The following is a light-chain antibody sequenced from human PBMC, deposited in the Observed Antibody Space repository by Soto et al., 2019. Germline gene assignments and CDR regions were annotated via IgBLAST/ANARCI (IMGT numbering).Light chain of an antibody. CDR2: WAS. CDR3: QQYYSSPRT. V-gene: IGKV4-1*01. Sequence: DIVMTQSPDSLAVSLGERATINCKSSQSVFYSSTNKNYLAWYQQKAGQPPKLLIYWASTRETGVPDRISGSGSGTDFTLTISSLQAEDVAVYYCQQYYSSPRTFGQGTKLEIK. J-gene: IGKJ2*01. CDR1: QSVFYSSTNKNY.